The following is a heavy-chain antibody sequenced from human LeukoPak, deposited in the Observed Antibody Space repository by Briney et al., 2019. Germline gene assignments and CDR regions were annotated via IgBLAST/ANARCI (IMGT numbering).Heavy chain of an antibody. CDR3: ARVGGPYSSSWYPSYYYGMDV. CDR1: GGTFSSYA. Sequence: GASVKVSCKASGGTFSSYAIGWVRQAPGQGLEWMGRIIPILGIANYAQKFQGRVTITADKSTSTAYMELSSLRSEDTAVYYCARVGGPYSSSWYPSYYYGMDVWGQGTTVTVSS. J-gene: IGHJ6*02. D-gene: IGHD6-13*01. CDR2: IIPILGIA. V-gene: IGHV1-69*04.